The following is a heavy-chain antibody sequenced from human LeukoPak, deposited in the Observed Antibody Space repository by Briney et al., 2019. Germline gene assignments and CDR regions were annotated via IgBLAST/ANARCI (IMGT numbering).Heavy chain of an antibody. J-gene: IGHJ4*02. V-gene: IGHV3-33*01. CDR1: GFTFSSYG. CDR3: ARGSGGDCFDY. D-gene: IGHD2-15*01. CDR2: IWYDGSNK. Sequence: GRSLRLSCAASGFTFSSYGMHWVRQAPGKGLEWVAVIWYDGSNKYYADSVKGRFTISRDNSKNTLYLQMNSLRAEDTAEYYCARGSGGDCFDYWGQGTLVTVSS.